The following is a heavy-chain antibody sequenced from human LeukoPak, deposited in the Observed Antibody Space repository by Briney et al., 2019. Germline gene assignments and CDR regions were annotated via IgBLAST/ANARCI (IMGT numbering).Heavy chain of an antibody. V-gene: IGHV3-21*01. CDR2: ISPTTGTT. D-gene: IGHD2-2*01. J-gene: IGHJ4*02. CDR3: ARAPRYCSSTSCYSDY. Sequence: GGSLRLSCAASGFTFSSYAMSWIRQAPGKGLEWLSAISPTTGTTFYADSVKGRFTISRDNAKNSLYLQMNSLRAEDTAVYYCARAPRYCSSTSCYSDYWGQGTLVTVSS. CDR1: GFTFSSYA.